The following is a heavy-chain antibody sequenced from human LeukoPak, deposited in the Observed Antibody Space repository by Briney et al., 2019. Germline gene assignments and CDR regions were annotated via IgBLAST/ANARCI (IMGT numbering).Heavy chain of an antibody. CDR3: ARLVGWYGQGLYNWFDP. CDR2: INHSGST. J-gene: IGHJ5*02. Sequence: PSETLSLTCSVSGGSINGDSHYWSWIRQPPGKGLEWIGEINHSGSTNYNPSLKSRVTISVDTSKNQFSLKLSSVTAADTAVYYCARLVGWYGQGLYNWFDPWGQGTLVTVSS. CDR1: GGSINGDSHY. D-gene: IGHD6-19*01. V-gene: IGHV4-34*01.